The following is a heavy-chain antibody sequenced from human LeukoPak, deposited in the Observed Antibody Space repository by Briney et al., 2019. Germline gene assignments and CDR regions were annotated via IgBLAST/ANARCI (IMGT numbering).Heavy chain of an antibody. CDR1: GDTVSSNSAA. D-gene: IGHD6-19*01. CDR2: TYYRSKWYN. J-gene: IGHJ5*02. V-gene: IGHV6-1*01. CDR3: ARDIGPIAVAGTDWFDP. Sequence: SQTLALTCAISGDTVSSNSAAWNWIRQSPSRGLEWLGRTYYRSKWYNDYAVSVKSRITFNPDTSKNQFSLQLTSVTPEDTAVYYCARDIGPIAVAGTDWFDPWGQGTLVTVSS.